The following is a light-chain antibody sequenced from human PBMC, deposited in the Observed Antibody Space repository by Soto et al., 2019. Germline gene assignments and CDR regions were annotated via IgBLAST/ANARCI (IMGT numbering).Light chain of an antibody. J-gene: IGKJ4*01. Sequence: EIVLTQSPASLSLSPGERATLSCRAGQSVSDYLAWYQQKPGQPPRLLIFDASNRATGVPARFSGGGSGTDFTLIISSLEPEDFADYYCQQRVNWPPTFGGGTKVEI. V-gene: IGKV3-11*01. CDR3: QQRVNWPPT. CDR1: QSVSDY. CDR2: DAS.